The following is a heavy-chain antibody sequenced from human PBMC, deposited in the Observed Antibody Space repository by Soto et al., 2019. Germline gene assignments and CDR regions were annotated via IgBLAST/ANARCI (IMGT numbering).Heavy chain of an antibody. J-gene: IGHJ4*02. Sequence: PSETLSLTCAVYGGSFSGYYWSWIRQPPGKGLEWIGEINHSGSTNYNPSLKSRVTISVDTSKNQFSLKLSSVTAADTAVYYCARHPSYYFDYWGQGTLVTVSS. CDR2: INHSGST. CDR1: GGSFSGYY. CDR3: ARHPSYYFDY. V-gene: IGHV4-34*01.